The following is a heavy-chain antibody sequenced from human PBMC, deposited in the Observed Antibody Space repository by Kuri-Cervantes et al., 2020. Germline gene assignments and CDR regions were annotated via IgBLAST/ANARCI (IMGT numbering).Heavy chain of an antibody. J-gene: IGHJ4*02. Sequence: SETLSLTCAVSGGSISSGGYSWSWIRQPPGKGLEWIGYIYHSGSTYYNPSLKSRVTISVGTSKNQFSLKLSSVTAADTAVYYCARGYGYSSRWGQGTLVTVSS. CDR3: ARGYGYSSR. V-gene: IGHV4-30-2*01. CDR1: GGSISSGGYS. D-gene: IGHD6-13*01. CDR2: IYHSGST.